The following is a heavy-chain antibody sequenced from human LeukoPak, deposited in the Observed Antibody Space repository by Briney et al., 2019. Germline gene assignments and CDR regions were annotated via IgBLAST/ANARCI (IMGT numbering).Heavy chain of an antibody. Sequence: GASVKVSCKASGYTFTSYDINWVRQATGQGLEWMGWMNPNSGNTGYAQKFQGRVAMTRDTSISTAYMELSRLRSDDTAVYYCARATWGTYTEFDYWGQGTLVTVSS. CDR3: ARATWGTYTEFDY. V-gene: IGHV1-8*01. CDR1: GYTFTSYD. CDR2: MNPNSGNT. J-gene: IGHJ4*02. D-gene: IGHD3-16*01.